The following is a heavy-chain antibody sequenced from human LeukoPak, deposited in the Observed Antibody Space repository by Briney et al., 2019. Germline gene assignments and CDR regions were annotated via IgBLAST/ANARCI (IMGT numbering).Heavy chain of an antibody. D-gene: IGHD1-26*01. V-gene: IGHV3-53*01. CDR3: ARAVYSGSYHVGESDY. J-gene: IGHJ4*02. CDR2: IHSGGTT. Sequence: PGGSLRLSCAASGFTVSDYYMSWVRQAPGKGLEWVSVIHSGGTTNYAGSVKGRFTISRDNSKNTLYLQMNSLRAEDTAVYYCARAVYSGSYHVGESDYWGQGTLVTVSS. CDR1: GFTVSDYY.